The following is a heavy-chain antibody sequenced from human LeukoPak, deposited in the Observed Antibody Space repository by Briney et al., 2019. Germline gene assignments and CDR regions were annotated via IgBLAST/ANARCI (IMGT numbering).Heavy chain of an antibody. CDR2: INHSGST. V-gene: IGHV4-34*01. CDR3: ARYRRLGYYDSSGYSHDAFDI. D-gene: IGHD3-22*01. CDR1: GGSFSGYY. Sequence: PSETLSLTCAVYGGSFSGYYWSWICQPPGKGLEWIGEINHSGSTNYNPSLKSRVTISVDTSKNQFSLKLSSVTAADTAVYYCARYRRLGYYDSSGYSHDAFDIWGQGTMVTVSS. J-gene: IGHJ3*02.